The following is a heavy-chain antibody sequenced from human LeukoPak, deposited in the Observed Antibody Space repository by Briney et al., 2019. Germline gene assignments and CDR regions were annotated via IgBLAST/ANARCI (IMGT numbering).Heavy chain of an antibody. Sequence: ASVKVSCKASGYTFITYYMHWVRQAPGQGPKWMGIINSNTGTTNYAQKFQGRVTVTRDTSTSTVYMELSSLRSDDTAVYYCARGLSYSSTWSAHYYYYLDVWGKGTTVTVSS. J-gene: IGHJ6*03. CDR3: ARGLSYSSTWSAHYYYYLDV. CDR2: INSNTGTT. V-gene: IGHV1-46*01. CDR1: GYTFITYY. D-gene: IGHD6-13*01.